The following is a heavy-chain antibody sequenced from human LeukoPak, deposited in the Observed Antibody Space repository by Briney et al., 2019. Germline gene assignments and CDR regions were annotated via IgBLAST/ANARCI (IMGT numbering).Heavy chain of an antibody. Sequence: GGSLRLSCAASGFSFSSYWMSWVRQAPGKGLEWVANIKQDGSDKYYLTSVRGRFTISRDNAKNSLFLQMNSLRVEDTAVYYCARGGGHLDYWGQGTLVTVSS. CDR1: GFSFSSYW. V-gene: IGHV3-7*03. CDR3: ARGGGHLDY. CDR2: IKQDGSDK. D-gene: IGHD4-23*01. J-gene: IGHJ4*02.